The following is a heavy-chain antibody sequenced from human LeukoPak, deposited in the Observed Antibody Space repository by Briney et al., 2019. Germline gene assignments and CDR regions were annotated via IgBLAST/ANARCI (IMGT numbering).Heavy chain of an antibody. J-gene: IGHJ4*02. CDR1: GFTFSSYS. V-gene: IGHV3-21*01. D-gene: IGHD4-23*01. Sequence: GGSLRLSCAASGFTFSSYSMNWVRQAPGKGLEXXXSISSSSSYIYYADSVKGRFTISRDNAKNSLYLQMNSLRAEDTAVYYCARDNYGGNPETDYWGQGTLVTVSS. CDR2: ISSSSSYI. CDR3: ARDNYGGNPETDY.